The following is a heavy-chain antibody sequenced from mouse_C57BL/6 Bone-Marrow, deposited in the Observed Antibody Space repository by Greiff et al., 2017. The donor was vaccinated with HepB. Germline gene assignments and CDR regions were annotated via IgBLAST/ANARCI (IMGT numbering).Heavy chain of an antibody. CDR1: GFNIKDDY. V-gene: IGHV14-4*01. Sequence: VQLQQSVAELVRPGASVKLSCTASGFNIKDDYMHWVKQRPEQGLEWIGWIDPENGDTEYASKFQGKATITADTSSNTAYLQLSSLTSEDTAVYYCTTFYDGYYDYWGQGTTLTVSS. J-gene: IGHJ2*01. D-gene: IGHD2-3*01. CDR3: TTFYDGYYDY. CDR2: IDPENGDT.